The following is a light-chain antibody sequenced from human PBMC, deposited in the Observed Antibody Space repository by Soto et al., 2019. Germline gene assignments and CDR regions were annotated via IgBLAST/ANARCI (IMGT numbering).Light chain of an antibody. CDR2: GAS. CDR3: QQYGSSVRT. J-gene: IGKJ2*01. Sequence: EIVLTQSPGTLSLSPGERATLSCRASQSLSSNYLAWYQQKPGQSLRLLIYGASSRATGIPDRFSGSGSGTDFTLTISRLEPEDFAVYYCQQYGSSVRTFGQGTKLGIK. V-gene: IGKV3-20*01. CDR1: QSLSSNY.